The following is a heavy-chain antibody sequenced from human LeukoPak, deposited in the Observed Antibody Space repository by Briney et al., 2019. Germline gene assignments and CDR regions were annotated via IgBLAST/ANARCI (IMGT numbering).Heavy chain of an antibody. CDR1: GFTFSTYW. V-gene: IGHV3-7*03. D-gene: IGHD2-2*02. J-gene: IGHJ4*02. Sequence: GGSLRVSCAASGFTFSTYWMSWVRQAPGKGLEWVANINQDGSEKYYVDSVRGRFTISRDNAKNLMYLQMNSLRAEDTAVYYCARRCNSISCYKYWGQGTLVTVSS. CDR2: INQDGSEK. CDR3: ARRCNSISCYKY.